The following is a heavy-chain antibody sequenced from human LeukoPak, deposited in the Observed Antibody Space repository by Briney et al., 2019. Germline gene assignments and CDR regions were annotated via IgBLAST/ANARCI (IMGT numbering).Heavy chain of an antibody. V-gene: IGHV4-4*07. Sequence: SETLSLTCTVSGGSISSYYWSWIRQPAGKGLEWIGRIYTSGSTNYNPSLTSRVTMSVDTSKNQFSLKLSSVTAADTAVYYCASGYSSGWYDYWGQGTLVTVSS. D-gene: IGHD6-19*01. J-gene: IGHJ4*02. CDR3: ASGYSSGWYDY. CDR1: GGSISSYY. CDR2: IYTSGST.